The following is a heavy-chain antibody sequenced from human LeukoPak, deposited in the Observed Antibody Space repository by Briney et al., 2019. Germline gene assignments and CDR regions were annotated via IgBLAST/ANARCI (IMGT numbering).Heavy chain of an antibody. J-gene: IGHJ4*02. D-gene: IGHD3-22*01. Sequence: SQTLSLTCTVSGNSISSGDNYWRWIRQPAGKGLEWIVRIYTSGSTNYNPSLKRRVTISGDTSKNQFSLRLSSVTAADTAVYYCARASYSYDINGWVPFDYWGQGTLVTVSS. CDR1: GNSISSGDNY. CDR3: ARASYSYDINGWVPFDY. CDR2: IYTSGST. V-gene: IGHV4-61*02.